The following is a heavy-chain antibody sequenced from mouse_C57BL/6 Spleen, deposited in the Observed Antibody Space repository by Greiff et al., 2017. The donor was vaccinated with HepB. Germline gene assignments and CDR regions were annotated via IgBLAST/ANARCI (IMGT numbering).Heavy chain of an antibody. CDR1: GFTFSDYG. J-gene: IGHJ2*01. CDR2: ISSGSSTI. V-gene: IGHV5-17*01. D-gene: IGHD3-3*01. Sequence: EVKVEESGGGLVKPGGSLKLSCAASGFTFSDYGMHWVRQAPEKGLEWVAYISSGSSTIYDADTVKGRFTISRDNAKNTLFLQMTSLRSEDTAMYYCARWNGTASFDYWGQGTTLTVSS. CDR3: ARWNGTASFDY.